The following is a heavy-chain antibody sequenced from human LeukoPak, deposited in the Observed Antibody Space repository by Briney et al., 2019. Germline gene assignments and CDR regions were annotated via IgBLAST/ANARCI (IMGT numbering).Heavy chain of an antibody. CDR2: IYYSGST. CDR3: ARFGVVTGVDY. J-gene: IGHJ4*02. Sequence: SETLSLTCNVSGYSISSGYYWGWIRQPPGKGLEWIGSIYYSGSTYYNPSLKSRVTISVDTPKNQFSLKLSSVTAADTAVYYCARFGVVTGVDYWGQGTLVTVSS. V-gene: IGHV4-38-2*02. D-gene: IGHD3-3*01. CDR1: GYSISSGYY.